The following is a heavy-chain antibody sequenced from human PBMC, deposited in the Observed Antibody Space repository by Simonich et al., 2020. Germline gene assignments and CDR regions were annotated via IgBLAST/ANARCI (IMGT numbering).Heavy chain of an antibody. Sequence: GGGVVQPGRSLRLSCAASGFTFSSYAMHWVRQAPGKGLEWGAVISYDGSNKYYADSGKGRFTISRDNSKNTLYLQMNSLRAEDTAVYYCAKEESYSSTSCYDAFDIWGQGTMVTVSS. CDR3: AKEESYSSTSCYDAFDI. CDR2: ISYDGSNK. V-gene: IGHV3-30*07. CDR1: GFTFSSYA. J-gene: IGHJ3*02. D-gene: IGHD2-2*01.